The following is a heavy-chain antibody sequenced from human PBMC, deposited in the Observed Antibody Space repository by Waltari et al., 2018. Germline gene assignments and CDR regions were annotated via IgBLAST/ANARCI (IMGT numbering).Heavy chain of an antibody. CDR3: VTGLTTVTAKDYFDH. CDR2: IKQDGSEK. Sequence: EVQLVESGGGSVQPGGSLRLSCAASGMTLRSYWMNWVRQAPGKGLEWVANIKQDGSEKNYVDSVEGRFSISRDNAQNSLYLQMNSLRAEDTAIYYCVTGLTTVTAKDYFDHWGQGALVTVSS. V-gene: IGHV3-7*01. CDR1: GMTLRSYW. D-gene: IGHD4-17*01. J-gene: IGHJ4*02.